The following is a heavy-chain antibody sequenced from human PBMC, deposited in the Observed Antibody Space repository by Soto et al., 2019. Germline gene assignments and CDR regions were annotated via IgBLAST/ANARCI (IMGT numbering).Heavy chain of an antibody. D-gene: IGHD3-16*01. J-gene: IGHJ6*02. V-gene: IGHV1-69*12. CDR1: GGTFSSYA. CDR2: IIPIFGTA. Sequence: QVQLVQSGAEVKKPGSSVKVSCKASGGTFSSYAISWVRQAPGQGLEWMGGIIPIFGTANYAQKFQGRVTXXAXEXXSTADMELSSLRSEDTAVYYCARVEGGLYYYGKDVWGQGTTVTVSS. CDR3: ARVEGGLYYYGKDV.